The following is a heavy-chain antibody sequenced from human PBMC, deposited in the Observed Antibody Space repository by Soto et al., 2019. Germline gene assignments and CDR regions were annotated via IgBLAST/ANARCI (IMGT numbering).Heavy chain of an antibody. D-gene: IGHD3-9*01. V-gene: IGHV1-3*01. J-gene: IGHJ4*02. Sequence: ASVKVSCKASGYSFSFYGINWVRQAPGQRLEWMGWINAGNGNTKYSQKFEGRVTITRATSASTAYMELSSLRSEDTAVYYCARNLMDYDILTGYYMGYYFDYWGQGTLVTVSS. CDR3: ARNLMDYDILTGYYMGYYFDY. CDR1: GYSFSFYG. CDR2: INAGNGNT.